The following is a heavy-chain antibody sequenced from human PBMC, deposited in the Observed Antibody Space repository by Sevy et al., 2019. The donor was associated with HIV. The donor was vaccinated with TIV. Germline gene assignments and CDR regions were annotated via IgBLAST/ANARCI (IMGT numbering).Heavy chain of an antibody. CDR2: IHHTGNT. D-gene: IGHD3-16*01. CDR1: GGSITTADYY. CDR3: ARGVGGPGVRITFGGVKYGFDF. V-gene: IGHV4-30-4*01. Sequence: SETLSLTCTVSGGSITTADYYWSWIRQTPGKGLEWIGYIHHTGNTYLNPSLKSRVGSISVAQSRNQFSLTLNSMTAADTAVYYCARGVGGPGVRITFGGVKYGFDFWGQGRMVTVSS. J-gene: IGHJ3*01.